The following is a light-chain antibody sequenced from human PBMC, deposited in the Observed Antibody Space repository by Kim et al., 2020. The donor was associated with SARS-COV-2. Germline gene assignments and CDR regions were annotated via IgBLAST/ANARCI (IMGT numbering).Light chain of an antibody. Sequence: DIQMTQSPSTLSAFVGDRVTMTCRASQGIGTSLAWYRQRPGKAPQLLMEGTSTLESGVPSGFTGSGSGTDFILTISSLQPEDFATYYCQQFKSFPPTFGQGTKVDIK. CDR1: QGIGTS. J-gene: IGKJ1*01. CDR3: QQFKSFPPT. V-gene: IGKV1-9*01. CDR2: GTS.